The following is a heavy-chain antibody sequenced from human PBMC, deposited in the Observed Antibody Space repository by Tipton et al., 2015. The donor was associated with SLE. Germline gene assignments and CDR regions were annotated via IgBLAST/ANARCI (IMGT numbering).Heavy chain of an antibody. CDR2: INHSGST. CDR1: GGSFSGYY. CDR3: ARVRGGWPDY. D-gene: IGHD6-19*01. Sequence: TLSLTCAVYGGSFSGYYWSWIRQPPGKGLEWIGEINHSGSTNYNPSLKSRVTISVATSKNQFSLKLSSVTAADTAVYYCARVRGGWPDYWGQGTLVTVSS. J-gene: IGHJ4*02. V-gene: IGHV4-34*01.